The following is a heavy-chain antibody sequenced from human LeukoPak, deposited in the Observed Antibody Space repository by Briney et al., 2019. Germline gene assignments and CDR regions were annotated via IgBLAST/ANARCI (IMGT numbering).Heavy chain of an antibody. CDR1: GFTFSSYS. J-gene: IGHJ4*02. CDR3: ARTRISMTTVTNFDY. Sequence: GGSLRLSCAASGFTFSSYSMTWVRQAPGKGLEWVSYISSSSSTRYYADSVKGRFTISRDNAKNSLYLQMNSLRAEDTAVYYCARTRISMTTVTNFDYWGQGTLVTVSS. D-gene: IGHD4-17*01. V-gene: IGHV3-48*01. CDR2: ISSSSSTR.